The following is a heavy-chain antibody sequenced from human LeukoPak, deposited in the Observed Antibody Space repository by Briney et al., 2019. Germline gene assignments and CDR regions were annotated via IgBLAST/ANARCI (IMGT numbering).Heavy chain of an antibody. CDR3: ARGSGSSWYFYFDY. V-gene: IGHV3-74*01. CDR1: GFSLSTFW. Sequence: GGSLRLSCAASGFSLSTFWMHWVRHAPGKGLVWVSRIDYDGSTTTYADSVKGRFTISRDNAKNSVYLQMNSLRAEDTALYYCARGSGSSWYFYFDYWGQGTLVTVSS. CDR2: IDYDGSTT. D-gene: IGHD6-13*01. J-gene: IGHJ4*02.